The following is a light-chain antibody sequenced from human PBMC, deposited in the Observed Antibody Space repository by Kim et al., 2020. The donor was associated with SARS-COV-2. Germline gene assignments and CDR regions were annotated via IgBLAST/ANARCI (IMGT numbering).Light chain of an antibody. V-gene: IGLV1-40*01. Sequence: RVTISCTGGRPSVGGGYDVHWYKQRHATAPHLLIYANTSRPSGVPDRFFGSKSGTSASLAITGLQGEDEADYYCQSYDISLNAWVFGGGTQLTVL. CDR3: QSYDISLNAWV. CDR1: RPSVGGGYD. CDR2: ANT. J-gene: IGLJ3*02.